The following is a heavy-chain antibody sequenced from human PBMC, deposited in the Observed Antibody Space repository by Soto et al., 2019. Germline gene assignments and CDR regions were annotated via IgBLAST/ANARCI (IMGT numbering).Heavy chain of an antibody. V-gene: IGHV4-31*03. CDR3: ARGVHYDFWSGYYFDY. D-gene: IGHD3-3*01. CDR1: GGSISSGGYY. CDR2: IYYSGST. J-gene: IGHJ4*02. Sequence: QVQLQESGPGLMKPSQTLSLTCTVSGGSISSGGYYWSWIRQHPGKGLEWIGYIYYSGSTYYNPSLKSRVTISVDTSKHHVSLKRSSVTAADMAVYYCARGVHYDFWSGYYFDYWGQGTLVTVSS.